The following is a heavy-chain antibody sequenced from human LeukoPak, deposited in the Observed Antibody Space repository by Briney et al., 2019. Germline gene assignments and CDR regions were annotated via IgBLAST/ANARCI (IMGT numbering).Heavy chain of an antibody. D-gene: IGHD3-22*01. J-gene: IGHJ3*02. CDR2: INPNSGGT. V-gene: IGHV1-2*02. CDR1: GYSFTDYY. Sequence: ASVKVSCKASGYSFTDYYMHWVRQAPGQGLEWMGWINPNSGGTNYAQKFQGRVAMTRDTSISTAYVELSRLRSDDTAVYYCASGFMGYDRSGYYDDAFDIWGQGTMVTVSS. CDR3: ASGFMGYDRSGYYDDAFDI.